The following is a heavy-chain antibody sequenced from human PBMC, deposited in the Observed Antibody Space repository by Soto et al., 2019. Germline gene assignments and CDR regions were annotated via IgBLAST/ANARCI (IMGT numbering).Heavy chain of an antibody. Sequence: EVQLVESGGGLVQPGRSLRLSCAASGFTFDDYAMHWVRQAPGKGLEWVSGISWNSGSIGYADSVKGRFTISRDNAKNSLYLQMNSLRAEDTALYYCAKDTAADAFDYWGQGTLVTVSS. V-gene: IGHV3-9*01. CDR3: AKDTAADAFDY. CDR1: GFTFDDYA. CDR2: ISWNSGSI. J-gene: IGHJ4*02. D-gene: IGHD6-13*01.